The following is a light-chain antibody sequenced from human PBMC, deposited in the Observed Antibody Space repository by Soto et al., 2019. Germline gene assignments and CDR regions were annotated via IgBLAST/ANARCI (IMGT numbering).Light chain of an antibody. Sequence: VLTQSPATLSLSPGERATLSCRASQDVGNYVAWYQVRSGQSPRLLISGASKRATGIPDRINGGGSGADFTLTINSLEPEDFGVYFCQQGGNWPVTFGQGTRVEIK. V-gene: IGKV3D-11*01. CDR3: QQGGNWPVT. CDR1: QDVGNY. CDR2: GAS. J-gene: IGKJ5*01.